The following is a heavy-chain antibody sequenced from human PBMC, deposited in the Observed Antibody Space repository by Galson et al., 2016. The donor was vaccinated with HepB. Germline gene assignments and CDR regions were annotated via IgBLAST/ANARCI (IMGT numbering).Heavy chain of an antibody. V-gene: IGHV3-7*01. D-gene: IGHD1-26*01. CDR1: GFTFTDYW. Sequence: SLRLSCAASGFTFTDYWMVWVRQAPGKGLEYVANVNRDGSGIHYMDSAKGRFTISRDNARNTVGLQINSLRPEDTGLYYCLSGFTSGIWGQGTMVTVSS. CDR2: VNRDGSGI. J-gene: IGHJ3*02. CDR3: LSGFTSGI.